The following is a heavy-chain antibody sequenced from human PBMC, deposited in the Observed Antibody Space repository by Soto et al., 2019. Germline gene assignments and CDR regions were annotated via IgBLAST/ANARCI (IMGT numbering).Heavy chain of an antibody. Sequence: EVQLLESGGGLVQPGGSLRLSCAASGFTFSDYAMSWVRQAPGKGLEWVSAIDGSSATTNYADSVKGRFTISRDNSKNTLFLHMSGLRAEDTAVYYCVRDRRPSIYSGLAVWGQGTTVIVSS. CDR2: IDGSSATT. V-gene: IGHV3-23*01. CDR3: VRDRRPSIYSGLAV. CDR1: GFTFSDYA. D-gene: IGHD2-2*01. J-gene: IGHJ6*02.